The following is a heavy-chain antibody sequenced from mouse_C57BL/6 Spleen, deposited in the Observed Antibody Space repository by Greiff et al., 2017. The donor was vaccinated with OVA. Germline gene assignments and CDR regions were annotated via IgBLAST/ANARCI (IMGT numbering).Heavy chain of an antibody. J-gene: IGHJ4*01. D-gene: IGHD2-3*01. CDR3: AREWLLRAMDY. CDR2: ISDGGSYT. CDR1: GFTFSSYA. Sequence: EVKLVESGGGLVKPGGSLKLSCAASGFTFSSYAMSWVRQTPEKRLEWVATISDGGSYTYYPDNVKGRFTISRDNAKNNLYLQMSHLKSEDTAMYYCAREWLLRAMDYWGQGTSVTVSS. V-gene: IGHV5-4*01.